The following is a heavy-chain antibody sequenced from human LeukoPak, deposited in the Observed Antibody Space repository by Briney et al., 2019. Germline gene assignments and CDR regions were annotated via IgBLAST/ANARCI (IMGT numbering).Heavy chain of an antibody. CDR1: GFTFSDYY. CDR3: ARADIVVVTAIPHFDY. V-gene: IGHV3-11*04. Sequence: GGSLRLSCAASGFTFSDYYMSWIRQAPGKGLEWVSYISSSSSTIYYADSVKGRFTISRDNAKNSLYLQMNSLRAEDTAVYYCARADIVVVTAIPHFDYWGQGTLVTVSS. CDR2: ISSSSSTI. J-gene: IGHJ4*02. D-gene: IGHD2-21*02.